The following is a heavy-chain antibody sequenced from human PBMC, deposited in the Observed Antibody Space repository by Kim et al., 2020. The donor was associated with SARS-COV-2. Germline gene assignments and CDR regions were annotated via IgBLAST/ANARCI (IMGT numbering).Heavy chain of an antibody. CDR1: GFTFSSYA. Sequence: GGSLRLSCAASGFTFSSYAMSWVRQAPGKGLEWVSAISGSGGSTYYADSVKGRFTISRDNSKNTLYLQMNSLRAEDTAVYYCAKDLEEGSYYYYYGMDVWGQGTTVTVSS. CDR3: AKDLEEGSYYYYYGMDV. CDR2: ISGSGGST. V-gene: IGHV3-23*01. D-gene: IGHD3-10*01. J-gene: IGHJ6*02.